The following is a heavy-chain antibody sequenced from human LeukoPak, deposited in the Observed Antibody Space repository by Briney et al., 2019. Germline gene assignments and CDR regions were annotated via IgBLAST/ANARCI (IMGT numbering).Heavy chain of an antibody. J-gene: IGHJ4*02. CDR2: ISDDGRRK. V-gene: IGHV3-30*18. CDR1: GLGFISYR. CDR3: AKRPSDYGDYVSYFDY. D-gene: IGHD4-17*01. Sequence: AGSLRLSWAGSGLGFISYRVRWGRQAPGKGLEWVGVISDDGRRKDYADSVKGRFTISRDNSKDTLYLQMNSLRAEDTAVYYCAKRPSDYGDYVSYFDYWGQGTLVTVSS.